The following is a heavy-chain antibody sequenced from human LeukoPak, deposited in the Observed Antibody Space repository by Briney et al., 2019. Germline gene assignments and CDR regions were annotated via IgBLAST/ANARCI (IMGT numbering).Heavy chain of an antibody. CDR2: IYHSGNT. CDR1: GYSISSGYY. D-gene: IGHD6-19*01. V-gene: IGHV4-38-2*01. CDR3: ARLYSSGWGGY. Sequence: SETLSLTCVVSGYSISSGYYWGWIRQPPGKGLEWIGSIYHSGNTYYNPSLKSRFTISGDTSKNQFSLKLSSVTAADTAVYYCARLYSSGWGGYWGQGTLVTVSS. J-gene: IGHJ4*02.